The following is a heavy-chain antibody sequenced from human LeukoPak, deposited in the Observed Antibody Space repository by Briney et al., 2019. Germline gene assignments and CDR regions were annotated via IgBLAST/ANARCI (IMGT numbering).Heavy chain of an antibody. CDR3: ARDIGDYYGSGSYWLL. D-gene: IGHD3-10*01. CDR1: GYTFTSYG. CDR2: VNPHSGGT. V-gene: IGHV1-2*02. J-gene: IGHJ4*02. Sequence: VASVKVSCKTSGYTFTSYGISWVRQAPGQGLEWMGWVNPHSGGTKFAQKFQGRVTMTRDTSINTAYMEVSSLRSDDTAVYYCARDIGDYYGSGSYWLLWGQGTLVTVAS.